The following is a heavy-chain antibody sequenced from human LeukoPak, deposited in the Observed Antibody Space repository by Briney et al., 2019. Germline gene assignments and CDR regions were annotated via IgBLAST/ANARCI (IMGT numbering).Heavy chain of an antibody. Sequence: ASVKVSCKASGYTFTSYGISWVRQAPGQGLEWMGWISAYNGNTNYAQKLQGRVTMTTDTSASTAYMELSSLRSEDMAVYYCARGYCSGGSCCLDYWGQGTLVTVSS. V-gene: IGHV1-18*03. D-gene: IGHD2-15*01. CDR3: ARGYCSGGSCCLDY. J-gene: IGHJ4*02. CDR2: ISAYNGNT. CDR1: GYTFTSYG.